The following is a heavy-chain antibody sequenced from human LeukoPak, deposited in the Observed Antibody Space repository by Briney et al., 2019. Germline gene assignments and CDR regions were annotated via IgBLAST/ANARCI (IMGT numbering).Heavy chain of an antibody. Sequence: PGGSLRLSCAASGFTFSSYAMSWVRQAPEKGLEWVSGIYPSGDTTYYADSVKGRFSISRDNSKNTLYLQMDSLRGEDTAVYFCSKDYRIGYSAHFDYWGQGALVTVSS. CDR2: IYPSGDTT. V-gene: IGHV3-23*01. CDR3: SKDYRIGYSAHFDY. J-gene: IGHJ4*02. D-gene: IGHD3-16*02. CDR1: GFTFSSYA.